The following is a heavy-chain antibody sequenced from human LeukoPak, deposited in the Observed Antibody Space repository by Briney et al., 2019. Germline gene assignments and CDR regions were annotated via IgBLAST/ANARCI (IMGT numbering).Heavy chain of an antibody. CDR2: IYHSGST. J-gene: IGHJ5*02. D-gene: IGHD1-26*01. Sequence: SQTLSLTCTVSGGAISSGGYYWSWIRQPPGKGLEWIGYIYHSGSTYYNPSLKSRVTISVDTSKNQFSLKLSSVTAADTAVYYCARQRGIGGSYAPNWFDPWGQGTLVTVSS. CDR1: GGAISSGGYY. V-gene: IGHV4-30-2*03. CDR3: ARQRGIGGSYAPNWFDP.